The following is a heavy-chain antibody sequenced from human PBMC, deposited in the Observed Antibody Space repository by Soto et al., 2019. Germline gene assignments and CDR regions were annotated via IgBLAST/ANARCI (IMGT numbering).Heavy chain of an antibody. Sequence: TCTVSGGSISSGNYYWSWIRQPPGKGLEWIGFISYSGSAYYNPSLKSRVTISVDTSKNQFSLNLSFVTAADTAVYYCATMGTPATGLYYFDYWGQGTLVTVSS. D-gene: IGHD2-15*01. CDR1: GGSISSGNYY. V-gene: IGHV4-30-4*01. CDR3: ATMGTPATGLYYFDY. CDR2: ISYSGSA. J-gene: IGHJ4*02.